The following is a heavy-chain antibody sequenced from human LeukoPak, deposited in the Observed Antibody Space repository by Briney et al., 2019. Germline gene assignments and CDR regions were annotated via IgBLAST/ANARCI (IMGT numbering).Heavy chain of an antibody. J-gene: IGHJ4*02. CDR3: AKDRGTAMDY. CDR2: IRYDGSNK. V-gene: IGHV3-30*02. Sequence: GGSLRLSCATSGFSVSDNYMTWVRQAPGKGLEWVAFIRYDGSNKYYADSVKGRFTISRDNSKNTLYLQMNSLRAEDTAVYYCAKDRGTAMDYWGQGTLVTVSS. D-gene: IGHD5-18*01. CDR1: GFSVSDNY.